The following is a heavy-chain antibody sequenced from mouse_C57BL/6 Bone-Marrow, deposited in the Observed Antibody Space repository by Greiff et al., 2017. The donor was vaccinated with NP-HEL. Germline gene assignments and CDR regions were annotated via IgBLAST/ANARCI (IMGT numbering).Heavy chain of an antibody. CDR1: GYAFSSSW. Sequence: VKLMESGPELVKPGASVKISCKASGYAFSSSWMNWVKQRPGKGLEWIGRIYPGDGDTNYNGKFKGKATLTADKSSSTAYMQLSSLTSEDSAVYFCARDPLLLRYPFAYWGQGTLVTVSA. D-gene: IGHD1-1*01. J-gene: IGHJ3*01. CDR3: ARDPLLLRYPFAY. V-gene: IGHV1-82*01. CDR2: IYPGDGDT.